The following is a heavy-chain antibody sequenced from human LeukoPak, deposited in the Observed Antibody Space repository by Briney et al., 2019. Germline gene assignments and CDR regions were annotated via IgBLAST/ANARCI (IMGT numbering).Heavy chain of an antibody. V-gene: IGHV5-51*01. Sequence: GESLKISCKGSGYSFTSYWIGWVRQMPGRGLEWMGIIYPGDSDTRYSPSFQGQVTISADKSISTAYLQWSSLKASDTAMYYCATAYYDYVWGSYCSFYEEVSFDYWGQGTLVTVSS. CDR3: ATAYYDYVWGSYCSFYEEVSFDY. J-gene: IGHJ4*02. D-gene: IGHD3-16*01. CDR2: IYPGDSDT. CDR1: GYSFTSYW.